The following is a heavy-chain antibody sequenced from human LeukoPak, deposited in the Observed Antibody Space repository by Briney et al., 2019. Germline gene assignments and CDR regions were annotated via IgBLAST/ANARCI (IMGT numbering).Heavy chain of an antibody. Sequence: GGSLRLSCAASGFSFSSFWMSWVRQAPGKGLEWVAVISYDGSNKYYADSVKGRFTISRDNSKNTLYLQMNSLRAEDTAVYYCAKNTVVTPHYYYGMDVWGQGTTVTVSS. CDR2: ISYDGSNK. D-gene: IGHD4-23*01. CDR1: GFSFSSFW. J-gene: IGHJ6*02. V-gene: IGHV3-30*18. CDR3: AKNTVVTPHYYYGMDV.